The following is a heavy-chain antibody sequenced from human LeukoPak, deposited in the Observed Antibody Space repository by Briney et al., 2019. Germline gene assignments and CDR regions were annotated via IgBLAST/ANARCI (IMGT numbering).Heavy chain of an antibody. D-gene: IGHD5-18*01. CDR3: ARDPGGYGYRADYYMDV. CDR1: GYTFTSYG. CDR2: ISTYYGNT. Sequence: ASVKVSCKASGYTFTSYGISWVRQAPGQGLEWMGWISTYYGNTNNAQQFQGRVTFSTGTATSTAYMELRSLRSDDTAVYYCARDPGGYGYRADYYMDVWGKGTTVTISS. J-gene: IGHJ6*03. V-gene: IGHV1-18*01.